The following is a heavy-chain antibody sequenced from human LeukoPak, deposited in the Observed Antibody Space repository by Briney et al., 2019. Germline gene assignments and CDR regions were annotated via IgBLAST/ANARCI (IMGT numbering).Heavy chain of an antibody. V-gene: IGHV3-20*04. CDR2: IKWNGGDT. J-gene: IGHJ4*02. Sequence: GGSLRLSCAASGFTFDNYAMTWVRQAPGKGLEWLSGIKWNGGDTGYADSVKGRFTISRDNAKNFLYLQMNSLRGKDTALYYRVRVVDISTGYYRWAFDYWGQGTLVTVSS. CDR3: VRVVDISTGYYRWAFDY. CDR1: GFTFDNYA. D-gene: IGHD3-9*01.